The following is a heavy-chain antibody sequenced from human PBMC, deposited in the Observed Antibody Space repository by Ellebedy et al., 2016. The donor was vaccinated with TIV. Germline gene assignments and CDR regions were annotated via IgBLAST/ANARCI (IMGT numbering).Heavy chain of an antibody. Sequence: GGSLRLSCTASGFTFSDYSMTWVRQVPGKGLEWLSYIGRAPDPIFYAESVKGRFTISRDNAKNSLYLQMNGLRAEDTAIYYCARAGGVAMSNWFDYWGQGTLVTVSS. D-gene: IGHD2-8*01. CDR3: ARAGGVAMSNWFDY. V-gene: IGHV3-48*01. J-gene: IGHJ4*02. CDR2: IGRAPDPI. CDR1: GFTFSDYS.